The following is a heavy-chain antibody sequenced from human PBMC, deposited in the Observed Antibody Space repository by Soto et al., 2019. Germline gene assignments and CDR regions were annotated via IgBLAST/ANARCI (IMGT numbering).Heavy chain of an antibody. CDR1: GGSISSYH. D-gene: IGHD1-20*01. V-gene: IGHV4-59*01. CDR2: IYYSGIT. Sequence: SDTLSLTCTVSGGSISSYHWSWIRQPPGKGLEWIGYIYYSGITNYNPSLKSRVTISVDTSKNQFSLKLSSVTAADTAVYYCARYKSNYYYGMDVWGQGTTVTVS. CDR3: ARYKSNYYYGMDV. J-gene: IGHJ6*02.